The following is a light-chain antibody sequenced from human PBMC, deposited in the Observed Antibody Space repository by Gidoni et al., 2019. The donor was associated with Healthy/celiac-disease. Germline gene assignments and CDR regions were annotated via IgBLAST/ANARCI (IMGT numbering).Light chain of an antibody. V-gene: IGKV1-39*01. CDR2: SAS. J-gene: IGKJ2*01. CDR1: QSISSS. CDR3: QQCYSTPPYT. Sequence: DIQLTQSPSSLSASVGDRVTITSRASQSISSSLNWYQQKPGTAPKLLIYSASSLQTGVPSRFSGSGSGTDFTLTISSLQPEDVAAYYCQQCYSTPPYTFGQGTKLEIK.